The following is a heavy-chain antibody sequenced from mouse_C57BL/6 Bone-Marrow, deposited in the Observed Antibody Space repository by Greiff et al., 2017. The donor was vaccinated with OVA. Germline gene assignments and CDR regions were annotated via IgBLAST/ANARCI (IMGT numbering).Heavy chain of an antibody. CDR2: IYPGSGST. CDR1: GYTFTSYW. V-gene: IGHV1-55*01. D-gene: IGHD1-1*01. Sequence: QVQLQQPGAELVKPGASVKMSCKASGYTFTSYWITWVKQRPGQGLEWIGDIYPGSGSTNYNEKFKSKATLTVDTSSSTAYMQLSSLTSEDSAVYYCARRVDYYGSSPYYFDYWGQGTTLTVSS. CDR3: ARRVDYYGSSPYYFDY. J-gene: IGHJ2*01.